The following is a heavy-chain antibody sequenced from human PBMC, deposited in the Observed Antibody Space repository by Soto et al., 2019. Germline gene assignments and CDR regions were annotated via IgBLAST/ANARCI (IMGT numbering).Heavy chain of an antibody. CDR1: GGSISSGGYS. CDR3: ARAGGLGAVAVDY. CDR2: IYHSGST. V-gene: IGHV4-30-2*01. J-gene: IGHJ4*02. Sequence: QLQLQESGSGLVKPSQTLSLTCAVSGGSISSGGYSWSWIRQPPGKGLEWIGYIYHSGSTYYNPSLNSRVTISVDRSKNQCSLKLSSVTAADTAVYYCARAGGLGAVAVDYWGQGTLVTVSS. D-gene: IGHD6-19*01.